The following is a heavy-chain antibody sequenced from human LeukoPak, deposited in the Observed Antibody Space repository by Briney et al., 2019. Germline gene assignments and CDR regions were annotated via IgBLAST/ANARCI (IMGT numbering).Heavy chain of an antibody. CDR3: ARESITIFGVGRGYYYMDV. D-gene: IGHD3-3*01. J-gene: IGHJ6*03. CDR1: GGSFSGYY. Sequence: SETLSLTCAVYGGSFSGYYWSWIRQPPGKGLEWIGEINHSGSTNYNPSLKSRVTISLDTSKNQFSLKLNSVTAADTAVYYCARESITIFGVGRGYYYMDVWGKGTTVTVSS. V-gene: IGHV4-34*01. CDR2: INHSGST.